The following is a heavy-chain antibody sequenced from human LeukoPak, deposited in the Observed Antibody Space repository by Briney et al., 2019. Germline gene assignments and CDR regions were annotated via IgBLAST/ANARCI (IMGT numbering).Heavy chain of an antibody. V-gene: IGHV3-30-3*01. D-gene: IGHD3-16*02. CDR1: GFTFSSYA. J-gene: IGHJ4*02. CDR2: ISYDGSNK. CDR3: ARGGPITFGGVIVIPPDY. Sequence: TGGSLRLSCAASGFTFSSYAMHWVRQAPGKGLEWVAVISYDGSNKYYADSVKGRFTISRDNSKNTLYLRMNSLRAEDTAVYYCARGGPITFGGVIVIPPDYWGQGTLVTVSS.